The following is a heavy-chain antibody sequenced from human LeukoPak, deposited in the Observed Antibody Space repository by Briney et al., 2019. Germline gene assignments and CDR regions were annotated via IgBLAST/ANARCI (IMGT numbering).Heavy chain of an antibody. CDR3: AKYCGGGCFRNFDY. J-gene: IGHJ4*02. V-gene: IGHV3-23*01. CDR2: IGGDHGGI. D-gene: IGHD2-21*02. Sequence: PGGSLRLSCAASGFTFSTHALTWVRQAPGGGLEWVTVIGGDHGGIQYADSVKGRFIVSRDNSKSTLYLQMNSLREEDTAVYYCAKYCGGGCFRNFDYWGQGTLVTVSS. CDR1: GFTFSTHA.